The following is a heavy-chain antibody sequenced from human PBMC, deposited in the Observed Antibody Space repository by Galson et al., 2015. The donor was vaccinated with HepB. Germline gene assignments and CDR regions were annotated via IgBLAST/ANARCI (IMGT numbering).Heavy chain of an antibody. CDR3: AKDGGAAVGPNYYYYYMDV. J-gene: IGHJ6*03. CDR1: GFTFSNYG. Sequence: SLRLSCAASGFTFSNYGMHWVRQAPGKGLEWVAVISYHGNDKYYPDSVKGRFTISRDNSKNTLYLQMNSLRVEDTAVYYCAKDGGAAVGPNYYYYYMDVWGKGTMVTVSS. D-gene: IGHD6-13*01. V-gene: IGHV3-30*18. CDR2: ISYHGNDK.